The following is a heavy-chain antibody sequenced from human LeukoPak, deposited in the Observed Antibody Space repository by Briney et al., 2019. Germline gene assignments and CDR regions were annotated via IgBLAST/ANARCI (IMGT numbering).Heavy chain of an antibody. CDR2: VYHSGST. CDR3: ASRIAARLGVFDY. CDR1: GYSISSGYY. J-gene: IGHJ4*02. Sequence: SETLSLTSAVSGYSISSGYYWGWIRQPPGKGLEWIGSVYHSGSTYYNPSLKSRVTISVDTSKNQFSLKLSSVTAADTAVYYCASRIAARLGVFDYWGQGTLVTVSS. V-gene: IGHV4-38-2*01. D-gene: IGHD6-6*01.